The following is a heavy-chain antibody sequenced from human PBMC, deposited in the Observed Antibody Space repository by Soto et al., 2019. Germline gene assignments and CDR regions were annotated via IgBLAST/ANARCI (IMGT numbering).Heavy chain of an antibody. CDR3: TNDHYDNSGYSDFAD. V-gene: IGHV3-30*18. J-gene: IGHJ4*02. Sequence: QVQLVESGGGVVQPGRSLRLSCAASGFTFSSYGMHWVRQAPGKGLEWAAVISNDGSNRYYADSVKGRFTISRDNSENTLYLQMNSLRAEDTAVYYCTNDHYDNSGYSDFADWGQGTLVTVSS. CDR2: ISNDGSNR. CDR1: GFTFSSYG. D-gene: IGHD3-22*01.